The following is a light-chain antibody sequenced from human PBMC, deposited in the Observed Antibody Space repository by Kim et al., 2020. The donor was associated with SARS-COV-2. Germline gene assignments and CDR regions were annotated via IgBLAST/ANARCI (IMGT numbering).Light chain of an antibody. Sequence: QSALTQPASVSGSPGQSITISCTGTSSDVGAYNYVSWYQQHPGKAPKLMIYDVTKRPSGVSDRFSGSKSGNTASLTISGLQAEDEADYYCSSCTISSTYVFGTGTKVTV. V-gene: IGLV2-14*01. CDR3: SSCTISSTYV. CDR2: DVT. CDR1: SSDVGAYNY. J-gene: IGLJ1*01.